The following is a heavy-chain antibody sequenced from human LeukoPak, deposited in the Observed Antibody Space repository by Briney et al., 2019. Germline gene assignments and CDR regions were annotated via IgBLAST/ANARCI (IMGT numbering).Heavy chain of an antibody. CDR2: ISSSGRST. CDR1: GFTFSSYA. CDR3: ARAYCSGGSCYPFDY. J-gene: IGHJ4*02. Sequence: GGSLRLSCAASGFTFSSYAMSWVRQAPGKGLEWVSTISSSGRSTYYEDSVKGRFAISRDTAKNSLYLQMNSLRAEDTAVYYCARAYCSGGSCYPFDYWGQGTLVTVSS. V-gene: IGHV3-23*01. D-gene: IGHD2-15*01.